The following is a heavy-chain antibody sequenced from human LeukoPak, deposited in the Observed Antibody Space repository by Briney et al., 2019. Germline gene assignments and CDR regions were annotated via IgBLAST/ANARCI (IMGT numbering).Heavy chain of an antibody. D-gene: IGHD5-18*01. Sequence: SETLSLTCTVSGGSISSSSYYWGWIRQPPGKGLEWIGSIYYSGSTYYNPSLKSRVTISVDTSKNQFSLKLSSVTAADTAVYYCAREHLGYSSDYGMDVWGQGTTATVSS. CDR2: IYYSGST. V-gene: IGHV4-39*07. J-gene: IGHJ6*02. CDR1: GGSISSSSYY. CDR3: AREHLGYSSDYGMDV.